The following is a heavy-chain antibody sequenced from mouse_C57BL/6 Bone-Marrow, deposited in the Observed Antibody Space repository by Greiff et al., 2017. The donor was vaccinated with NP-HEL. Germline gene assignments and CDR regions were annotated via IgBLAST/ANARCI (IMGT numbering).Heavy chain of an antibody. CDR3: ARHRAIYYDYDGGFAY. D-gene: IGHD2-4*01. V-gene: IGHV5-6*01. Sequence: EVQRVESGGDLVKPGGSLKLSCAASGFTFSSYGMSWVRQTPDKRLEWVATISSGGSYTYYPDSVKGRFTISRDNAKNTLYLQMSSLKSEDTAMYYCARHRAIYYDYDGGFAYWGQGTLVTVSA. CDR1: GFTFSSYG. J-gene: IGHJ3*01. CDR2: ISSGGSYT.